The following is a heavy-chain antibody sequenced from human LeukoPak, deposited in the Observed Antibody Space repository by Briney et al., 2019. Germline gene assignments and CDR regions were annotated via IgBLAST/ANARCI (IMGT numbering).Heavy chain of an antibody. D-gene: IGHD3-16*02. CDR2: IYYVGST. CDR3: ARHRREHYDYVWGSYRPFDY. V-gene: IGHV4-39*01. CDR1: GGSISSSGYY. J-gene: IGHJ4*02. Sequence: PSETLSLTCTVSGGSISSSGYYWGWIRQPPGKGLEWIGNIYYVGSTYYNPSLNSRVTISVDTSKNQFSLKLSSVTAADTAVYYCARHRREHYDYVWGSYRPFDYWGQGTLVTVSS.